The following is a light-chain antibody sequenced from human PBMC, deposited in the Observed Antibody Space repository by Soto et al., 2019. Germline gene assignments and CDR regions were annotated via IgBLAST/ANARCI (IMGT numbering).Light chain of an antibody. CDR2: GVS. V-gene: IGKV1-16*02. CDR3: QQYDVYPLT. CDR1: QGIRNN. Sequence: DIQMTQSPSSLSASVGDSVTITCRASQGIRNNLAWLQQKPGKAPKSLIYGVSTLQSGVPSKFSGSGSATVFTLTISSLQPEDFATYYCQQYDVYPLTFGGGTKVEIK. J-gene: IGKJ4*01.